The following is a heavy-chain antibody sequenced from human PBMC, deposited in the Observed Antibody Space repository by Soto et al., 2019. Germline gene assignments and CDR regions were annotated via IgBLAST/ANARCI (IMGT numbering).Heavy chain of an antibody. D-gene: IGHD3-9*01. CDR2: ISYDGSNK. Sequence: GGPLRLSCAASGFTFSSYGMHWVRQAPGKGLEWVAVISYDGSNKYYADSVKGRFTISRDNSKNTRYLQMNSLRAEDTAVYYCAKDSGNFDWFSDYYYYYGMDVWGQGTTVTVSS. J-gene: IGHJ6*02. CDR3: AKDSGNFDWFSDYYYYYGMDV. CDR1: GFTFSSYG. V-gene: IGHV3-30*18.